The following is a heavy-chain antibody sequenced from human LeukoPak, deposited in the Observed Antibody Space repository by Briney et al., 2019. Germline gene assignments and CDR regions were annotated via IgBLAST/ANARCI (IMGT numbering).Heavy chain of an antibody. CDR1: GFTFSSYA. CDR3: ARDPGVTTVTFDY. J-gene: IGHJ4*02. CDR2: ISSSSSYI. V-gene: IGHV3-21*01. Sequence: PGGSLRLSCAASGFTFSSYAMNWVRQAPGKGLEWVSSISSSSSYIYYADSVKGRFTISRDNAKNSLYLQMNSLRAEDTAVYYCARDPGVTTVTFDYWGQGTLVTVSS. D-gene: IGHD4-17*01.